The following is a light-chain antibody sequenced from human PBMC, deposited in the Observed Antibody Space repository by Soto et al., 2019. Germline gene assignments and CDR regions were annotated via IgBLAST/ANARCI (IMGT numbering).Light chain of an antibody. CDR2: DVS. J-gene: IGLJ1*01. V-gene: IGLV2-14*03. CDR1: SSDVGSYNY. Sequence: QSALTQPVSVSGSPGQSITISCTGTSSDVGSYNYVSWYQQHPGKAPKLMIYDVSNRPSGVSNRFSGSKSGNTASLTISGLQAEDEADYYCSSYTSSSTRVFGTGTKVTVL. CDR3: SSYTSSSTRV.